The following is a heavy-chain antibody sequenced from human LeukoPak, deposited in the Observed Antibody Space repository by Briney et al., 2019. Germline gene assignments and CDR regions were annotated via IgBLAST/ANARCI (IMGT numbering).Heavy chain of an antibody. CDR2: ISNSSSTI. D-gene: IGHD4-23*01. CDR1: GFTFSSYS. Sequence: GGSLRLSCAASGFTFSSYSMNWVRQAPGKGLEWVSYISNSSSTIYYADSVKGRFTISRDNAKNSQYLQMNSLRAEDTAVYYCARVYPIVVTYYYYYMDVWGKGTTVTVSS. V-gene: IGHV3-48*01. CDR3: ARVYPIVVTYYYYYMDV. J-gene: IGHJ6*03.